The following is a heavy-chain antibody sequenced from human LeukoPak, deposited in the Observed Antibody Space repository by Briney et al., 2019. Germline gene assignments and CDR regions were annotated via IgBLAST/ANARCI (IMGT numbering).Heavy chain of an antibody. D-gene: IGHD2-8*01. V-gene: IGHV1-69*06. Sequence: SVKVSCKASGGTFSSYAISWVRQAPGQGLEWMGGIIPIFGTANYAQKFQGRVTITADKSTSTAYMELSSLRSEDTAVYYCARTVYAINNWFDPWGQGTLVTVSS. CDR2: IIPIFGTA. CDR3: ARTVYAINNWFDP. CDR1: GGTFSSYA. J-gene: IGHJ5*02.